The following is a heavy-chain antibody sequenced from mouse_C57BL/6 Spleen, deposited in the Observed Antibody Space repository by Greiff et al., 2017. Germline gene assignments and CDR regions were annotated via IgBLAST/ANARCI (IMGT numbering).Heavy chain of an antibody. D-gene: IGHD1-3*01. Sequence: EVQLVASGGGLVKPGGSLKLSCAASGFTFSDYGMHWVRQAPEKGLEWVAYISSGSSTIYYADTVKGRFTISRDNAKNTLFLQMTSLRSEDTAMYYCAKSSRGYAMDYWGQGTSVTVSS. J-gene: IGHJ4*01. V-gene: IGHV5-17*01. CDR2: ISSGSSTI. CDR3: AKSSRGYAMDY. CDR1: GFTFSDYG.